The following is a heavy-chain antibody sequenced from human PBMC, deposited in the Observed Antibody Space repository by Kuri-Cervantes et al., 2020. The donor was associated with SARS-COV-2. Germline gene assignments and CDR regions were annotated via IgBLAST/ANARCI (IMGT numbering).Heavy chain of an antibody. CDR1: GFAASSNY. CDR2: IYSGGST. CDR3: ARVVGYSSSWYYFDH. J-gene: IGHJ4*02. D-gene: IGHD6-13*01. V-gene: IGHV3-53*01. Sequence: GESLKISCAASGFAASSNYMSWVRQAPGKGLEWVSVIYSGGSTYYADSVKGRFTISRDNSKNTLYLQMNSLRAEDTAVYYCARVVGYSSSWYYFDHWGQGTLVTVSS.